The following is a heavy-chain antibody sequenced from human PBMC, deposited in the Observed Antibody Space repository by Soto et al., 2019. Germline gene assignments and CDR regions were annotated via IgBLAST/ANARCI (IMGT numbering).Heavy chain of an antibody. CDR2: IKQDGSEK. V-gene: IGHV3-7*04. D-gene: IGHD2-2*01. Sequence: EVQLVGSGGGLVQPGGSLRLSCVASGFTFRTYWMTWVRQAPGKGLEWVANIKQDGSEKYYVDSVRGRFAISRDNAKDSLYLQMNSLRVEDTAVYYCARDGLCCTYANCRGDAYDVWDQGTMVTVSS. J-gene: IGHJ3*01. CDR1: GFTFRTYW. CDR3: ARDGLCCTYANCRGDAYDV.